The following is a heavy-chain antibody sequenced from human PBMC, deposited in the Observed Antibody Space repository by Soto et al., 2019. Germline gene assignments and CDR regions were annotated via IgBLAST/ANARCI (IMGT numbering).Heavy chain of an antibody. CDR2: INPNSGGT. CDR3: AAIYSSSIP. Sequence: GXSXKVSCKASGYTXNGYYMNWVRQAPGQGLERMGWINPNSGGTNYAQKFQGRVTMTRETSISTAYMEMSRLRSDDTAVYYCAAIYSSSIPWGQGTLVTVSS. CDR1: GYTXNGYY. J-gene: IGHJ4*02. V-gene: IGHV1-2*02. D-gene: IGHD6-6*01.